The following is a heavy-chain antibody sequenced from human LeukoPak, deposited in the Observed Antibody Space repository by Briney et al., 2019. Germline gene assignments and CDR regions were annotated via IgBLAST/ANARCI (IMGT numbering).Heavy chain of an antibody. D-gene: IGHD6-25*01. CDR3: AKDHGRGYSPYFDP. CDR2: INQDGSEK. Sequence: GGSLRLSCAASGFTFTTYSMSWVRQALGRGLEWVAKINQDGSEKHYLDSVKGRFTISRDNAKSSVYLQMNSLRAEDTAVYYCAKDHGRGYSPYFDPWGQGTLVTVSS. J-gene: IGHJ5*02. CDR1: GFTFTTYS. V-gene: IGHV3-7*05.